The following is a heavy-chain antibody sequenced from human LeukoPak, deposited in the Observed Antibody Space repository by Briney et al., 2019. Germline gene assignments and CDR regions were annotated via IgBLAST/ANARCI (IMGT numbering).Heavy chain of an antibody. Sequence: GESLRLSCAASGFTFSSYAMSWVRRAPGKGLEWVSAISGSGGSTYYADSVKGRFTISRDNSKNTLYLQMNSLRAEDTAVYYCAKDGTRYCSGGSCYSTPYWGQGTLVTVSS. J-gene: IGHJ4*02. CDR1: GFTFSSYA. V-gene: IGHV3-23*01. D-gene: IGHD2-15*01. CDR2: ISGSGGST. CDR3: AKDGTRYCSGGSCYSTPY.